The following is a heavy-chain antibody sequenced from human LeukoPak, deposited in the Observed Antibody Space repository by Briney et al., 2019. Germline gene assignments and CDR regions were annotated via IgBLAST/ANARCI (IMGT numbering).Heavy chain of an antibody. CDR2: ISYDGSNK. Sequence: GGSLRLSCAASGFTFSSYAMHWVRQAPGKGLEWVAVISYDGSNKYYADSVKGRFTISRGNSKNTLYLQMNSLRAEDTAVYYCAKETTPLRPEGYWGQGTLVTVSS. CDR3: AKETTPLRPEGY. J-gene: IGHJ4*02. CDR1: GFTFSSYA. D-gene: IGHD4-17*01. V-gene: IGHV3-30-3*01.